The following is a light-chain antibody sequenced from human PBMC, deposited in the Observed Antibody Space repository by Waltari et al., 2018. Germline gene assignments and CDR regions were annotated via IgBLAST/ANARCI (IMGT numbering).Light chain of an antibody. V-gene: IGLV2-14*03. J-gene: IGLJ2*01. CDR3: SSYTSRNTLV. CDR2: KVS. CDR1: SSDVGGFNY. Sequence: QSALTQPASVSGSPGQSITISCTGTSSDVGGFNYVSWYQPTPGEAPKLMIVKVSNRASGISCRVSGSQSGNTAALTISGLQAADEADYYCSSYTSRNTLVFGGGTKLTVL.